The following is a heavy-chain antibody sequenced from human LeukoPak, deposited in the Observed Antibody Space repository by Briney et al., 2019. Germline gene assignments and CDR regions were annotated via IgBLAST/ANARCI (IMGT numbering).Heavy chain of an antibody. CDR3: AILPGYSSGWYEVNY. Sequence: GGSLRLSCAASGFTFSSYAMSWVRQAPGKGLEWVSGISGSGGSPYYADSVKGRFTISRDNSRNTLYLQMNSPRAEDTAVYYCAILPGYSSGWYEVNYWGQGTLVTVSS. J-gene: IGHJ4*02. V-gene: IGHV3-23*01. CDR2: ISGSGGSP. D-gene: IGHD6-13*01. CDR1: GFTFSSYA.